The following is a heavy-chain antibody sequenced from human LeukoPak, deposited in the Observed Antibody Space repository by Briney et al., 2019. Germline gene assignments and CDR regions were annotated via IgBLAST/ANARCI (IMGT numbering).Heavy chain of an antibody. V-gene: IGHV3-74*01. CDR3: ACIAVAGTGSDY. CDR2: INSDGSST. J-gene: IGHJ4*02. CDR1: GFTFSSYW. Sequence: PGGSLRLSCAASGFTFSSYWMHWVRQAPGKGLVWVSRINSDGSSTSYADSVKGRFTISRDNAKNTLYLQMSSLRAEDTAVYYCACIAVAGTGSDYWGQGTLVTVSS. D-gene: IGHD6-19*01.